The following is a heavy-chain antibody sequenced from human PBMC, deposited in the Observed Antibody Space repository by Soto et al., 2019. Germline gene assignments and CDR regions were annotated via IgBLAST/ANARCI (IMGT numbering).Heavy chain of an antibody. D-gene: IGHD3-3*01. CDR2: IYYSGST. J-gene: IGHJ5*02. V-gene: IGHV4-31*03. CDR3: ARGSYYDFWSGYSNWFDP. Sequence: LYLTCTVSGGSISSGGYYWSWIRQHPGKGLEWIGYIYYSGSTYYNPSLKSRVTISVDTSKNQFSLKLSSVTAADTAVYYCARGSYYDFWSGYSNWFDPWGQGTLVTVS. CDR1: GGSISSGGYY.